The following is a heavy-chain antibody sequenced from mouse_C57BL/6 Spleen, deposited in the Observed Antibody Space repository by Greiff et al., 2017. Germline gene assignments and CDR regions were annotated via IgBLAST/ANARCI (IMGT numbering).Heavy chain of an antibody. J-gene: IGHJ2*01. CDR3: ARQYYGSSRFDY. D-gene: IGHD1-1*01. CDR1: GYTFTSYW. Sequence: QVQLQQPGAELVKPGASVKMSCKASGYTFTSYWITWVKQRPGQGLEWIGDIYPGSGSTNYNEKFKSKATLTVDTSSSTAYMQLSSLTSEDSAVYYCARQYYGSSRFDYWGQGTTLTVSS. V-gene: IGHV1-55*01. CDR2: IYPGSGST.